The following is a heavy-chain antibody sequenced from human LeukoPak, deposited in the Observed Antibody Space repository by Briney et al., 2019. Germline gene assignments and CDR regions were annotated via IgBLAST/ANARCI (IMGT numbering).Heavy chain of an antibody. CDR2: IYTSGST. Sequence: SETLSLTCTVSGGSISSYYWSWIRQPAGKGLEWIWRIYTSGSTNYNPSLKSRVTMSVDTSKNQFSLKLSSVTAADTAVYYCARGHDFWSGSSGTFDPWGQGTLVTVSS. D-gene: IGHD3-3*01. J-gene: IGHJ5*02. V-gene: IGHV4-4*07. CDR1: GGSISSYY. CDR3: ARGHDFWSGSSGTFDP.